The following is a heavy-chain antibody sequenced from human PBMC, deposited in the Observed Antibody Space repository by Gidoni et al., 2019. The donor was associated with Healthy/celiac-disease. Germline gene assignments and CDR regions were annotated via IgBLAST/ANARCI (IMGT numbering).Heavy chain of an antibody. Sequence: QVQLQQWGAGLLKPSETLSLTCAVYGGSFSGYYWSWIRQPPGKGLEWIGEINHSGSTNYNPSLKSRVTISVDTSKNQFSLKLSSVTVADTAVYYCAREIVVVVAATGYYMDVWGKGTTVTVSS. CDR2: INHSGST. CDR3: AREIVVVVAATGYYMDV. V-gene: IGHV4-34*01. J-gene: IGHJ6*03. D-gene: IGHD2-15*01. CDR1: GGSFSGYY.